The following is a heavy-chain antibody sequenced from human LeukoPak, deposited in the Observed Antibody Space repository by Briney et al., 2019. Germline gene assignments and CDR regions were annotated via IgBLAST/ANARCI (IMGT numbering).Heavy chain of an antibody. CDR3: VKDSSYRHVAAEGYCDF. V-gene: IGHV3-30*18. J-gene: IGHJ4*02. Sequence: GGSLRLSCAASGFTFSSYGMFWVRQAPGKGLEWVAGISYDGSNKYYADSVKGRFSISRDNSKNTLYLQMNSLRDDDTAIYYCVKDSSYRHVAAEGYCDFWGQGTLVTVSS. CDR1: GFTFSSYG. D-gene: IGHD6-13*01. CDR2: ISYDGSNK.